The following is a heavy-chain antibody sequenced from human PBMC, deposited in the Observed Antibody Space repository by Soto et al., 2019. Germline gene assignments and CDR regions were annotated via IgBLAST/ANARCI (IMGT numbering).Heavy chain of an antibody. J-gene: IGHJ5*02. D-gene: IGHD2-15*01. CDR1: GFTFSNAW. Sequence: EVQLVESGGGLVKPGGSLRLSCAASGFTFSNAWMSWVRQAPGKGLEWVGRIKSKTDGGTTDYAAPVKGRFTISRDDSKYTLYLQMNSLKTEDTAVYYCTTYCSGGSCYSNWFDPWGQGTLVTVSS. CDR3: TTYCSGGSCYSNWFDP. CDR2: IKSKTDGGTT. V-gene: IGHV3-15*01.